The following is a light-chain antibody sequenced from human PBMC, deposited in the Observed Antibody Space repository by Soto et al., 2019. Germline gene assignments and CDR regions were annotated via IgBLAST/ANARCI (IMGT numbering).Light chain of an antibody. Sequence: QSVLTQPPSASGTPGQRVTTSCSGTTPNIGSNTVNWYQQLPGTAPNLLIYSNNQRPSGVPDRFSGSKSGTSASLAISGLQSEDEADYYCAAWDDSLNGYVFGTGTKLTVL. J-gene: IGLJ1*01. CDR1: TPNIGSNT. CDR2: SNN. V-gene: IGLV1-44*01. CDR3: AAWDDSLNGYV.